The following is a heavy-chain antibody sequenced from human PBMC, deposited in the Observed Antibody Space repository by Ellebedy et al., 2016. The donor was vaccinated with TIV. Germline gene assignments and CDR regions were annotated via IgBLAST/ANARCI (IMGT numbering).Heavy chain of an antibody. Sequence: MPGGSLRLSCTVSGGSISSFYWSWIRQPPGKGLEWIGDVYYSGSTNYNPSLKSRVTMSLDTSKNQFSLRLSSVTAADTAVYYCASAPNWFYLDYWGQGTLVSVSS. CDR3: ASAPNWFYLDY. CDR1: GGSISSFY. J-gene: IGHJ4*02. D-gene: IGHD3-10*01. CDR2: VYYSGST. V-gene: IGHV4-59*01.